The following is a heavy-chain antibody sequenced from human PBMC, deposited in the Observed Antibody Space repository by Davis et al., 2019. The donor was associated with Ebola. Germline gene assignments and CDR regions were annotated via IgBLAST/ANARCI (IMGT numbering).Heavy chain of an antibody. CDR3: ARFMVRGGVA. V-gene: IGHV4-34*01. J-gene: IGHJ5*02. Sequence: PSETLSLTCAVNGGSFSGYYWSWIRQLPGKGLEWIGEINNSGSTNYNPSLKSRVTISIDTSKKQFFLKLGSVTAADTALYYCARFMVRGGVAWGQGTLVTVSS. CDR1: GGSFSGYY. CDR2: INNSGST. D-gene: IGHD3-10*01.